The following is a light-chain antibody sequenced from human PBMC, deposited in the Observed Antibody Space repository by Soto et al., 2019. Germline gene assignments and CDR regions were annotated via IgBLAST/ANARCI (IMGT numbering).Light chain of an antibody. Sequence: ELVMTQSPGTLSVSPGERATLSCRASQSLVNTYVAWYQQKAGQAPRLLIYDASTRATGIPDRFSGSGSGTDFTLSISRLEPEDFAVYYCQSYGSSRTFGHGTKVEI. CDR2: DAS. V-gene: IGKV3-20*01. CDR1: QSLVNTY. J-gene: IGKJ1*01. CDR3: QSYGSSRT.